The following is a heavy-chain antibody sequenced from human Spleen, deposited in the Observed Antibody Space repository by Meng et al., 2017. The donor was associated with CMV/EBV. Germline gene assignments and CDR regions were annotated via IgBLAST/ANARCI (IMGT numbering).Heavy chain of an antibody. Sequence: GGSLRLSCAASDFNSTNYWMAWVRQAPGKGLEWVANIKQNGREKYYVDSVKGRFTISRDNAKNSVHLQMNSLRAEDTAVYYCARDCSSTSCFGAFDIWGQGAMVTVSS. V-gene: IGHV3-7*01. CDR2: IKQNGREK. CDR1: DFNSTNYW. J-gene: IGHJ3*02. D-gene: IGHD2-2*01. CDR3: ARDCSSTSCFGAFDI.